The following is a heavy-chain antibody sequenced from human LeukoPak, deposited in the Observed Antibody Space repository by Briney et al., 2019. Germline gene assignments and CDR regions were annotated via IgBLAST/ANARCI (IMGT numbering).Heavy chain of an antibody. CDR2: ISSSSSYT. V-gene: IGHV3-11*06. J-gene: IGHJ4*02. CDR3: ARGGYGDYEFDY. D-gene: IGHD4-17*01. Sequence: GGSLRLSCAASGFTFSDYYMSWIRQAPGKGLEWDSYISSSSSYTNYADSVKGRFTISRDNAKNSLYLQMNSLRAEDTAVYYCARGGYGDYEFDYWGQGTLVTVSS. CDR1: GFTFSDYY.